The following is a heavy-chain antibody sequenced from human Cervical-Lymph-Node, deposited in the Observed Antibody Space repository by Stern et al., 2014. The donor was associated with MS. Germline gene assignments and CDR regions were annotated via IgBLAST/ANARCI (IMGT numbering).Heavy chain of an antibody. V-gene: IGHV3-66*01. Sequence: EVQLVESGGPLVQPGGSLRLSCAASGSTVNSNYMTWVRQAPGKGLAWVSIFYSGISTYDAESVKGRFSFSIDNSKNTLYLQMNNLRVEDTAMYYCTREMAARRLDPWGQGTLVIVSA. CDR3: TREMAARRLDP. D-gene: IGHD5-24*01. CDR1: GSTVNSNY. J-gene: IGHJ5*02. CDR2: FYSGIST.